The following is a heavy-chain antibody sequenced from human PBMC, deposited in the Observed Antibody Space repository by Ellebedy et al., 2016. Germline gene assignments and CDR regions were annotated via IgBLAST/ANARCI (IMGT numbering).Heavy chain of an antibody. Sequence: ASVKVSCKASGYTFTNYGISWVRQAPGQGLEWMGWISAYNGNTNYAHKLQGRVTMTTDTSTSTAYMELRSLRSDDTAVYYCARSGSYYDSSGFQGSYWGQGSLVTVSS. V-gene: IGHV1-18*01. CDR1: GYTFTNYG. J-gene: IGHJ4*02. D-gene: IGHD3-22*01. CDR2: ISAYNGNT. CDR3: ARSGSYYDSSGFQGSY.